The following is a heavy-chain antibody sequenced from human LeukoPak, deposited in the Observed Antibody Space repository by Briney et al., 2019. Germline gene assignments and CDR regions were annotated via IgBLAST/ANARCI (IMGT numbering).Heavy chain of an antibody. CDR2: INPNSGGT. V-gene: IGHV1-2*02. J-gene: IGHJ4*02. D-gene: IGHD3-3*01. CDR3: ARGINYDFWSGYYFDY. Sequence: VKVSCKASGYTFTGYYMHWVRQAPGQGLEWMGWINPNSGGTNYAQKFQGRVTMTRDTSISTACMELSRLRSDDTAVYYCARGINYDFWSGYYFDYWGQGTLVTVSS. CDR1: GYTFTGYY.